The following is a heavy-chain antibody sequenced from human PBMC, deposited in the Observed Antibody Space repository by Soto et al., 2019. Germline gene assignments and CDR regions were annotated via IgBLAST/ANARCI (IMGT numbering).Heavy chain of an antibody. D-gene: IGHD6-25*01. CDR1: GFTFSSYG. CDR2: ISYDGSNK. CDR3: ANDLLRPGLAYGMDV. J-gene: IGHJ6*02. Sequence: QVQLVESGGGVVQPGRSLRLSCAASGFTFSSYGMHWVRQAPGKGLEWVAVISYDGSNKYYADSVKGRFTISRDNSKNTLYLQMNSLRPEDTAVYYCANDLLRPGLAYGMDVWGQGTTVTVSS. V-gene: IGHV3-30*18.